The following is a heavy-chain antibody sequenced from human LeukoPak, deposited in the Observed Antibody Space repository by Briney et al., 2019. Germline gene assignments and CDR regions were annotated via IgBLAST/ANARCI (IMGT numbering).Heavy chain of an antibody. D-gene: IGHD3-10*01. CDR2: ISYDGRNK. CDR3: AKSEGSGAWLSDYYYYGMDV. V-gene: IGHV3-30*18. CDR1: GFTFSSYG. J-gene: IGHJ6*02. Sequence: QPGRSLRLSCGASGFTFSSYGMHWVRQAPGKGLEWVAAISYDGRNKYYADSVKGRFTISRDNSKNTLYLQMNSLRAEDTAVYYCAKSEGSGAWLSDYYYYGMDVWGQGTTVTVSS.